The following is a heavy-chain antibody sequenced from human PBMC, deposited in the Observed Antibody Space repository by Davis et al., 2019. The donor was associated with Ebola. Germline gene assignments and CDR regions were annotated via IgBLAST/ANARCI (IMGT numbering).Heavy chain of an antibody. V-gene: IGHV1-69*13. J-gene: IGHJ3*02. CDR3: TTPGGQNSGYDVFDI. Sequence: SVKVSCKASGFTFSDYGITWLRQAPGQGLEWMGGIIPMFGTANYAQKFQGRVTITADESTSTAYMELSSLRSEDTALYYCTTPGGQNSGYDVFDIWGQGTMVTVSS. CDR1: GFTFSDYG. D-gene: IGHD5-12*01. CDR2: IIPMFGTA.